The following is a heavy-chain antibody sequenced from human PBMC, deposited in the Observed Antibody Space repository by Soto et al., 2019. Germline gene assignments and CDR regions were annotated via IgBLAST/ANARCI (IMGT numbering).Heavy chain of an antibody. Sequence: SETLSLTCAVYGGSFSGYYWSWIRQPPGKGLEWIGEINHSGSTNYNPSLKSRVTISVDTSKNQFSLKLSSVTAADTAVYYCATRHYDLWSGLDYWGQGTLVTVSS. CDR2: INHSGST. CDR1: GGSFSGYY. V-gene: IGHV4-34*01. CDR3: ATRHYDLWSGLDY. D-gene: IGHD3-3*01. J-gene: IGHJ4*02.